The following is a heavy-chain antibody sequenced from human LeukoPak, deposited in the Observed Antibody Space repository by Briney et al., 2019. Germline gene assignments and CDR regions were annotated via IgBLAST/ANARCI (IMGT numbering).Heavy chain of an antibody. CDR2: IYYSGST. CDR3: ARGFCTSAACYPGGVWFDP. D-gene: IGHD2-8*01. CDR1: GGSMSSYY. Sequence: SETLSLTCTVSGGSMSSYYWSWIRQPPGKGLEWIGYIYYSGSTNYNPSLKNRVTISVDTSKNQFSLKLSSVTAADTAMYYCARGFCTSAACYPGGVWFDPWGQGILVTVSS. V-gene: IGHV4-59*01. J-gene: IGHJ5*02.